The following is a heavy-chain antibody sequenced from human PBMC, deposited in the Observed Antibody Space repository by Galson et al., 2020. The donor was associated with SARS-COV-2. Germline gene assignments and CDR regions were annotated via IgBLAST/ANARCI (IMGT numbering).Heavy chain of an antibody. D-gene: IGHD3-22*01. CDR1: GYTFTSYD. CDR3: ARLFRSNYYDSSGYYYAHLNFDY. CDR2: MNPNSGNT. V-gene: IGHV1-8*01. J-gene: IGHJ4*02. Sequence: ASVKVSCKASGYTFTSYDINWVRQATGQGLEWMGWMNPNSGNTGYAQKFQGRVTMTRNTSISTAYMELSSLRSEDTAVYYCARLFRSNYYDSSGYYYAHLNFDYWGQGTLVTVSS.